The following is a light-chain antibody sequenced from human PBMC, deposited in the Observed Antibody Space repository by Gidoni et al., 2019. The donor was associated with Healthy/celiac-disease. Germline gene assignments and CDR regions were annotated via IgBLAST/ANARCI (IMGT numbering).Light chain of an antibody. CDR1: QSVSSN. CDR2: GAS. J-gene: IGKJ1*01. Sequence: EIVMTQSPATLSVSPGERATLSCRASQSVSSNLAWYQQKPGQAPRLLIYGASTRATGIPARFSGSGSGTGFTLTISSLQSEDFAVSYCQQYNNWPKTFGQGTKVGIK. V-gene: IGKV3-15*01. CDR3: QQYNNWPKT.